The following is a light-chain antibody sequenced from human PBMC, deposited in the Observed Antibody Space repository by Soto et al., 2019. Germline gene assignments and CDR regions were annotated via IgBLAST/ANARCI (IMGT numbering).Light chain of an antibody. CDR3: QQYNNWPPFT. Sequence: EIVMTQSPATLSVSPVERATLSCRASQSVSSSLAWYQQKPGQAPRLLIYDASNRATGVPARFSGSGSGTEFTLTISSLQSEDFAVYYCQQYNNWPPFTFGQGTRLEIK. CDR1: QSVSSS. J-gene: IGKJ5*01. CDR2: DAS. V-gene: IGKV3D-15*01.